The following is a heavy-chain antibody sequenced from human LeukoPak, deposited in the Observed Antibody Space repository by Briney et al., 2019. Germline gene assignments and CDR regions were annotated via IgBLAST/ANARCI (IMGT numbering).Heavy chain of an antibody. CDR1: GGTFSSYA. J-gene: IGHJ4*02. D-gene: IGHD1-26*01. CDR2: MNPNSGNT. Sequence: GSSVKVSCKASGGTFSSYAINWVRQATGQGLEWMGWMNPNSGNTGYAQKFQGRVTITRNTSISTAYMELSSLRSEDTAVYYCARVNWIVGATDDYWGQGTLVTVSS. CDR3: ARVNWIVGATDDY. V-gene: IGHV1-8*03.